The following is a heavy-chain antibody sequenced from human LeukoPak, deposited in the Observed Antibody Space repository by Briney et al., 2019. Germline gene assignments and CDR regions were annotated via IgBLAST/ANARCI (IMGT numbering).Heavy chain of an antibody. CDR3: ARSRAFNSGAFDP. CDR2: IYNGVNT. CDR1: GASVSSASY. Sequence: PSETLSLTCTVSGASVSSASYWCWIRQPPGKGVEWIAHIYNGVNTNYNPSLKSRVTISVDTSKNQFSLRLNSVTAADTAVYYCARSRAFNSGAFDPWGQGSLVTVSS. D-gene: IGHD1-26*01. V-gene: IGHV4-61*01. J-gene: IGHJ5*02.